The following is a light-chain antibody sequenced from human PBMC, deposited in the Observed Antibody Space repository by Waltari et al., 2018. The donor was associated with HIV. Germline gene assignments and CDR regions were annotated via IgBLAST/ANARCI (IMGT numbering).Light chain of an antibody. V-gene: IGKV1-33*01. CDR2: DAS. Sequence: DIQMTTSPSSLSASVGDRVTITCQASQDIGNYLNWYQYKPGKAPKLLIYDASNLETGVPSMFSGGWSGTDFTFTISSLQPEDIATYYCQQYDNLLSFGPGTKVELK. CDR3: QQYDNLLS. CDR1: QDIGNY. J-gene: IGKJ3*01.